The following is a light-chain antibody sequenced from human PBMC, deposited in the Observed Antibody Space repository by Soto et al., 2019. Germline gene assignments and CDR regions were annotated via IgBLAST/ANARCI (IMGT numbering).Light chain of an antibody. V-gene: IGKV3-11*01. Sequence: EVVLTQSPATLSLSPGETATLSCRASQAVSTSLAWYQQKPGQAPSLLIYDASNRFIGIPARFTGSGSGTAFTLTISCLEPEDFAVYYCQQRSNWPFTFGGGTRVEI. J-gene: IGKJ4*01. CDR3: QQRSNWPFT. CDR1: QAVSTS. CDR2: DAS.